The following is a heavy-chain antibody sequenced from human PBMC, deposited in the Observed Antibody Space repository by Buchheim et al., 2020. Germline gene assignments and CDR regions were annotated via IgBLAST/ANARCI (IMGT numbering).Heavy chain of an antibody. Sequence: QVQLQESGPGLLKPSETLSLTCTVSGGSISTTTYYWDWIRQSPGKGLEWIGNVPYTGTTYYNPSLKSRVTMSVDTSKNQFSLKLISVTAADTALYDCARHSDAYNFFDYWGQGTL. CDR3: ARHSDAYNFFDY. CDR1: GGSISTTTYY. J-gene: IGHJ4*02. CDR2: VPYTGTT. D-gene: IGHD5-24*01. V-gene: IGHV4-39*01.